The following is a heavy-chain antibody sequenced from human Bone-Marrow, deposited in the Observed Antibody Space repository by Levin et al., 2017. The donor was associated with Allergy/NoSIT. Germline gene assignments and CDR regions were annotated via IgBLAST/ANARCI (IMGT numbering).Heavy chain of an antibody. D-gene: IGHD3-10*01. J-gene: IGHJ6*02. CDR3: ARPRGEVTPYYYVLDV. Sequence: KISCKASGGTFSDFAINWVRQAPGQGLEWMGGIIPFFGTTNYAQNFQGRVTITADRSTNTAYMELTSLRSEDTAVYYCARPRGEVTPYYYVLDVWGQGTAVTVSS. V-gene: IGHV1-69*06. CDR1: GGTFSDFA. CDR2: IIPFFGTT.